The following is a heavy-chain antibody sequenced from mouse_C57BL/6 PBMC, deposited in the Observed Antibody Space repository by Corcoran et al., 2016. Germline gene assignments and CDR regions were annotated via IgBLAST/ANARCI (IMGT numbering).Heavy chain of an antibody. CDR2: INPNNGGT. CDR1: GYTSTDYY. V-gene: IGHV1-26*01. CDR3: ARKLLYYFDY. J-gene: IGHJ2*01. Sequence: EVQLQQSGPELVKPGASVKISCKASGYTSTDYYMNWVKQSHGKSLEWIGDINPNNGGTSYNQKFKGKATLTVDKSSSTAYMELRSLTSEDSAVYYCARKLLYYFDYWGQGTTLTVSS.